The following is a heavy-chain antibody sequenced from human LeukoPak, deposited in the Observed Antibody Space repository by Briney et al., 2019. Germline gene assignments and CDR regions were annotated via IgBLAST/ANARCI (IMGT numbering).Heavy chain of an antibody. CDR2: IYSGGST. CDR1: GFTVSSNY. Sequence: GSLRLSFAASGFTVSSNYMSWVRQAPGKGLEWVSVIYSGGSTYYADSVKGRFTISRDNSKNTLYLQMNSLRAEDKAVYYCARGSSYGGNSDYWGQGTLVTVSS. D-gene: IGHD4-23*01. V-gene: IGHV3-53*01. CDR3: ARGSSYGGNSDY. J-gene: IGHJ4*02.